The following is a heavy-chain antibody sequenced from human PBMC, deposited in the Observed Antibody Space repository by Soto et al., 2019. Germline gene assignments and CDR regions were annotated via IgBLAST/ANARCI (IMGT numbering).Heavy chain of an antibody. CDR3: ARASPTTTGTKRPRRYYYMDV. CDR2: IIPIFGTA. J-gene: IGHJ6*03. Sequence: GASVKVCCKASGGTFSSYAISWVRRAPGQGLEWMGGIIPIFGTANYAQKFQGRVTITADESTSTAYMELSSLRSEDTAVYYCARASPTTTGTKRPRRYYYMDVWGKGTTVTVSS. D-gene: IGHD4-4*01. CDR1: GGTFSSYA. V-gene: IGHV1-69*13.